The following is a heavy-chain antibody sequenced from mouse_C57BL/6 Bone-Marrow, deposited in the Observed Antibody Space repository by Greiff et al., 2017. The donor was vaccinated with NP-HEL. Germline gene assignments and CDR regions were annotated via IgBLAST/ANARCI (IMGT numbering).Heavy chain of an antibody. CDR2: IDPNSGGT. CDR1: GYTFTSYW. Sequence: QVQLQQPGAELVKPGASVKLSSKASGYTFTSYWMHWVKQRPGRGLEWMGRIDPNSGGTMYNEKFKSKATLTVDKPSSSADLQLSSLTSENSAVYYGQADYHGHYYAMDYWGQGTSVTVSS. D-gene: IGHD1-1*01. V-gene: IGHV1-62-3*01. J-gene: IGHJ4*01. CDR3: QADYHGHYYAMDY.